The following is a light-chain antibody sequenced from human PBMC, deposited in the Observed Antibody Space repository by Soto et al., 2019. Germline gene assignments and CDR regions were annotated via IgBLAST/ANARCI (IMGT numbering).Light chain of an antibody. V-gene: IGKV1-12*02. J-gene: IGKJ3*01. Sequence: DIQMTQSPSSVSASVGDRVTITCRASQGRSSWLAWYQQKLGKAPKHMIYAASRLQSEVPSKFSASGSGTDFTLTISSLQPEDFSTDHYLQANSVPSTFGPGTNVDIK. CDR3: LQANSVPST. CDR2: AAS. CDR1: QGRSSW.